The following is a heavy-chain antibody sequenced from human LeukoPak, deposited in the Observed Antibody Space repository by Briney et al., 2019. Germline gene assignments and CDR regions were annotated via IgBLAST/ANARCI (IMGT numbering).Heavy chain of an antibody. CDR3: ARDRLEAVTDDDYFDY. D-gene: IGHD2-21*02. CDR1: GFTFSNHG. CDR2: IWYDGSNK. Sequence: GGSLRLSCAASGFTFSNHGMHWVRQAPGKGPEWVALIWYDGSNKYYGDSVKGRFTISRDNSKNTVYLQMNSLRAEDTGVYYCARDRLEAVTDDDYFDYWGQGTLVAVSS. J-gene: IGHJ4*02. V-gene: IGHV3-33*01.